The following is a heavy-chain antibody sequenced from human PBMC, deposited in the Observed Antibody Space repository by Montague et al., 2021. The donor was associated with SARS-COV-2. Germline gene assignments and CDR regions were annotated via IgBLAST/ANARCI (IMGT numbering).Heavy chain of an antibody. Sequence: SLRLSCAASGFTFSSYWMHWVRQAPGKGLVWLSRISTDGSTTSYADSVKGRFTISRDNAKNTLYLQMNSLRAEDTAVYYCARVLGVGAPGCFDYWGQGTLVTVSS. D-gene: IGHD1-26*01. CDR1: GFTFSSYW. J-gene: IGHJ4*02. CDR2: ISTDGSTT. V-gene: IGHV3-74*01. CDR3: ARVLGVGAPGCFDY.